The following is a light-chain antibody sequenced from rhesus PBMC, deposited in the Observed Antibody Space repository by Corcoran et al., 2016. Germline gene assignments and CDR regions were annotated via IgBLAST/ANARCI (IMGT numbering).Light chain of an antibody. Sequence: DIQMTQSPSSLSASVGDTVTITCRASQGISNHLAWYQQKPGKVPKVLISSVSTLQSGVPSRFSGSGLGRYFTLAIGSLQPGDVATYFCQHGYGTPWTFGQGTKVEIK. CDR2: SVS. V-gene: IGKV1-33*02. J-gene: IGKJ1*01. CDR3: QHGYGTPWT. CDR1: QGISNH.